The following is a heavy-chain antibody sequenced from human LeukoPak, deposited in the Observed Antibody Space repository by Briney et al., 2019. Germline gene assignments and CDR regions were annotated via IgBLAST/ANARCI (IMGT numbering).Heavy chain of an antibody. J-gene: IGHJ4*02. Sequence: GGSLRLSCAASGFTFDDYAMHWVRQAPGKGLEWFSGISWNSGSIGYADSVKGRFTISRDNAKNSLYLQMNSLRAEDTALYYCAKDALGPIWGAEKTDYFDYWGQGTLVTVSS. CDR1: GFTFDDYA. D-gene: IGHD7-27*01. CDR2: ISWNSGSI. CDR3: AKDALGPIWGAEKTDYFDY. V-gene: IGHV3-9*01.